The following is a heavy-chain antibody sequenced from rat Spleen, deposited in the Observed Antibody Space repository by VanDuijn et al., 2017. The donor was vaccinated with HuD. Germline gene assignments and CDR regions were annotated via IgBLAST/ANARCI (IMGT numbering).Heavy chain of an antibody. D-gene: IGHD5-1*01. V-gene: IGHV5-27*01. Sequence: EVQLVESGGGLVQPGRSLKLSCAASGFTFSNYGMAWVRQAPTKGLEWVASITNSGGSTYYRDSVKGRFTISRDNAKSTLYLQMDSLRSEDTATYYCTTGVTGSRWFAYWGQGTLVTVSS. J-gene: IGHJ3*01. CDR2: ITNSGGST. CDR3: TTGVTGSRWFAY. CDR1: GFTFSNYG.